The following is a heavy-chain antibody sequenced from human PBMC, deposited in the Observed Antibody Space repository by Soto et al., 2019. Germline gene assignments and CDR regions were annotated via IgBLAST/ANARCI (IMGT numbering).Heavy chain of an antibody. Sequence: GASVKVSCKASGGTFSSYAISWVRQAPGQGLEWMGGIIPIFGTANYAQKFQGRVTITADESTSTAYMELSSLRSEDTAVYYCAWPAALGMDVWGQGTTVTVSS. V-gene: IGHV1-69*13. CDR3: AWPAALGMDV. J-gene: IGHJ6*02. CDR1: GGTFSSYA. CDR2: IIPIFGTA.